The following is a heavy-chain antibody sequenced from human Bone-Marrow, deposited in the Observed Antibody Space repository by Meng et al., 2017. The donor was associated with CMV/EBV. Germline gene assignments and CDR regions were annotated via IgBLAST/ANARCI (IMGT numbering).Heavy chain of an antibody. CDR2: INWNGGST. Sequence: GESLKISCAASGFTFDDYGMSWVRQAPGKGLEWVSGINWNGGSTGYADSVKGRFTISRDNAKNSLYLQMNSLRAEDTALYYCARPITGGDACDIWGQGRMVNVSS. J-gene: IGHJ3*02. CDR1: GFTFDDYG. D-gene: IGHD7-27*01. V-gene: IGHV3-20*04. CDR3: ARPITGGDACDI.